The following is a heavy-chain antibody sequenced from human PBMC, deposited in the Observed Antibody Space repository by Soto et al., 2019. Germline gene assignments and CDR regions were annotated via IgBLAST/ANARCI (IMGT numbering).Heavy chain of an antibody. J-gene: IGHJ4*02. Sequence: PSETLSLTCAVYGGSFSGYDCSWIRQPPWKGLEWIGEINHSGITNYNPSLKSRVTISVDTSKNQFSLKVSSVTAADTAVYYCATLNDQSTSFDYLGQGTLVTGCS. V-gene: IGHV4-34*01. D-gene: IGHD1-1*01. CDR1: GGSFSGYD. CDR3: ATLNDQSTSFDY. CDR2: INHSGIT.